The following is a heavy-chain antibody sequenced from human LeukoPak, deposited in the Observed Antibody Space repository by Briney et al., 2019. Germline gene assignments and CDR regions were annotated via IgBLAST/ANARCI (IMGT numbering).Heavy chain of an antibody. D-gene: IGHD2-2*01. CDR2: IGTSTSYI. V-gene: IGHV3-21*04. J-gene: IGHJ6*03. Sequence: GGSLRLSCAASGFTFSTYIMNWVRQTPGKGLEWVSSIGTSTSYIYYADSVKGRFTISRDNSKNTLYLQMNSLRAEDTAVYYCAKEDLGYCSSTSCYFSSDYYMDVWGKGTTVTVSS. CDR3: AKEDLGYCSSTSCYFSSDYYMDV. CDR1: GFTFSTYI.